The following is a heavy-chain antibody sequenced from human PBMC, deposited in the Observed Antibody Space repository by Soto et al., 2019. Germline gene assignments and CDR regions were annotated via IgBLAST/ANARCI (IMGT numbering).Heavy chain of an antibody. V-gene: IGHV1-18*01. CDR2: VSAYNGNT. D-gene: IGHD4-4*01. CDR1: GYTFVSYV. Sequence: QVQLVQSGAEVKKAGASVKVSCKASGYTFVSYVISWVRQAPGQGLEWMGWVSAYNGNTNYAQNLQGRVTMTADTSMSTAYMELRSLRSDDTAVYYCARGSDTVTTDWFDPWGQGTLVTVSS. J-gene: IGHJ5*02. CDR3: ARGSDTVTTDWFDP.